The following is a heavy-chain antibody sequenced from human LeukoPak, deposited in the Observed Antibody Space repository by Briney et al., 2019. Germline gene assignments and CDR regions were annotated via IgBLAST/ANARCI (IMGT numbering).Heavy chain of an antibody. Sequence: PSETLSLTCTVSGGSISSSSYYWGWIRQPPGKGLEWIGSIYYSGSTYYNPSLKSRVTISVDTSKNQFSLKLSSVTAADTAVYYCARDRGWGRDFNYWGQGTLVTVSS. CDR2: IYYSGST. CDR1: GGSISSSSYY. CDR3: ARDRGWGRDFNY. J-gene: IGHJ4*02. D-gene: IGHD7-27*01. V-gene: IGHV4-39*07.